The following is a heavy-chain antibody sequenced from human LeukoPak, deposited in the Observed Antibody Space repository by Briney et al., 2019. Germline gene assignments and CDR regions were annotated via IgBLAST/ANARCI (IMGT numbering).Heavy chain of an antibody. J-gene: IGHJ4*02. V-gene: IGHV1-18*01. CDR1: GYTFTSYG. CDR3: ATAPFWAAAGSYYFDY. Sequence: ASVKVSCKASGYTFTSYGISWVRQAPGQGLEWMGWISAYNGNTNYAQKLQGRVTMTEDTSTDTAYMELSSLRSEDTAVYYCATAPFWAAAGSYYFDYWGQGTLVTVSS. D-gene: IGHD6-13*01. CDR2: ISAYNGNT.